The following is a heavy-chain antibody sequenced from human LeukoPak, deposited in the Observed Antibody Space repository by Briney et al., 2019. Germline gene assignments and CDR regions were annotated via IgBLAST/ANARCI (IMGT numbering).Heavy chain of an antibody. D-gene: IGHD2-2*01. CDR1: GYTFTSYD. V-gene: IGHV1-8*01. Sequence: ASVKVSCKASGYTFTSYDINWVRQATGQGLEWMGWMNPNSGNTGYAQKFQGRVTMTRNTSTSTAYMELSSLRSEDTAVYYCARSSSEYCSSTSCYSYYYYMDVWGKGTTVTVSS. J-gene: IGHJ6*03. CDR3: ARSSSEYCSSTSCYSYYYYMDV. CDR2: MNPNSGNT.